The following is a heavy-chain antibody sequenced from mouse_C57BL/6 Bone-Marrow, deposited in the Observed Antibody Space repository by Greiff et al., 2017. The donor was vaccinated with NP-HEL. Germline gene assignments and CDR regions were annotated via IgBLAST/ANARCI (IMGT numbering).Heavy chain of an antibody. Sequence: EVKLMESGPGLVKPSQSLSLTCSVTGYSITSGYYWNWIRQFPGNKLEWMGYISYDGSNNYNPSLKNRISITRDTSKNQFFLKLNSVTTEDTATYYCARDLDGSSYAMDYWGQGTSVTVSS. D-gene: IGHD1-1*01. CDR3: ARDLDGSSYAMDY. J-gene: IGHJ4*01. V-gene: IGHV3-6*01. CDR2: ISYDGSN. CDR1: GYSITSGYY.